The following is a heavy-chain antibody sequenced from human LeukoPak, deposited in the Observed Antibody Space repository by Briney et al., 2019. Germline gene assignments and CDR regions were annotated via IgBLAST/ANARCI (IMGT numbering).Heavy chain of an antibody. CDR3: ARGGGSGSYYRFVSPGRMDV. J-gene: IGHJ6*02. CDR2: ISSSGSTI. V-gene: IGHV3-48*03. CDR1: GFTFSSYE. D-gene: IGHD3-10*01. Sequence: LTGGSLRLSCAASGFTFSSYEMNWVRQAPGKGLEWVSYISSSGSTIYYADSVKGRFTISRDNAKNSLYLQMNSLRAEDTAVYYCARGGGSGSYYRFVSPGRMDVWGQGTTVTVSS.